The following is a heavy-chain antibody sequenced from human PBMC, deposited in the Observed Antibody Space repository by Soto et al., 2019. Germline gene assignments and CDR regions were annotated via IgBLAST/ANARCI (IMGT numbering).Heavy chain of an antibody. D-gene: IGHD6-6*01. CDR1: GFTFSSYG. CDR3: ARGARAARDYYDYMDV. CDR2: IWYDGSNT. J-gene: IGHJ6*03. Sequence: QVQLVESGGGVVQPGRSLRLSCAASGFTFSSYGMHWVRQAPGKGLEWVAVIWYDGSNTYYADSVKGRFTISIDNSKNTWYLQMNSLRAEDTAVYYCARGARAARDYYDYMDVWGKGTTVTVSS. V-gene: IGHV3-33*01.